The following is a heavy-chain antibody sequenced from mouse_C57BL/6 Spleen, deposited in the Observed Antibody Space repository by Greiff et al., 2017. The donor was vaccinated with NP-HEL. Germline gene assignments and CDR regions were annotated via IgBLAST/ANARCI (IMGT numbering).Heavy chain of an antibody. V-gene: IGHV1-19*01. D-gene: IGHD1-1*01. CDR2: INPYNGGT. CDR3: ARSYYYGSSSYWYFDV. Sequence: EVQLQQSGAELVRPGASVKLSCKASGYTFTDYYMNWVKQSHGKSLEWIGVINPYNGGTSYNQKFKGKATLTVDKSSSTAYMELNSLTSEDSAVYYCARSYYYGSSSYWYFDVWGTGTTVTVSS. J-gene: IGHJ1*03. CDR1: GYTFTDYY.